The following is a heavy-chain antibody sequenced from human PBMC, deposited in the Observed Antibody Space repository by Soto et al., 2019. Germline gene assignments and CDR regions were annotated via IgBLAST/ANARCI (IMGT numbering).Heavy chain of an antibody. J-gene: IGHJ5*02. Sequence: TLSLTCTVSGYSISSGSYWAWIRQPPGKGPEWIASIYHGGTKYNPSLQSRVTMSLDTSKNQFSLRLTSVTAADTAVYYCARGQRFSDSFDPWGQGTLVTVSS. D-gene: IGHD3-3*01. CDR2: IYHGGT. V-gene: IGHV4-38-2*02. CDR1: GYSISSGSY. CDR3: ARGQRFSDSFDP.